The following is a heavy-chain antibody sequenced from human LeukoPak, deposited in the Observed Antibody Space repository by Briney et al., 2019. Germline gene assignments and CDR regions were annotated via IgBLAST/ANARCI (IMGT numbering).Heavy chain of an antibody. V-gene: IGHV4-39*07. CDR3: ALSGGDFDWSISFDI. CDR1: GGSISSSSYY. Sequence: SETLSLTCTVSGGSISSSSYYWGWIRQPPGKGLEWIGSIYYSGSTYYNPSLKSRVTISVDTSKNQFSLKLSSVTAADTAVYYCALSGGDFDWSISFDIWGQGTMVTVSS. J-gene: IGHJ3*02. CDR2: IYYSGST. D-gene: IGHD3-9*01.